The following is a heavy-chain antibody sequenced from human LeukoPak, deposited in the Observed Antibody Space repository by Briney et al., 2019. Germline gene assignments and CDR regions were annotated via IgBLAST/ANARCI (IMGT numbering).Heavy chain of an antibody. CDR1: GFTFSHYE. D-gene: IGHD6-13*01. J-gene: IGHJ6*02. V-gene: IGHV3-48*03. CDR2: ITRSGAVL. CDR3: AGSSDLYSSSWSSHYYHGLDV. Sequence: GGSLRLSCVASGFTFSHYEMNWVRQAPGKGLEWVSHITRSGAVLYHADSVKGRFTISRDNAKNSLYLQMSSLRAEDTAVYYCAGSSDLYSSSWSSHYYHGLDVWGQGTTVAVSS.